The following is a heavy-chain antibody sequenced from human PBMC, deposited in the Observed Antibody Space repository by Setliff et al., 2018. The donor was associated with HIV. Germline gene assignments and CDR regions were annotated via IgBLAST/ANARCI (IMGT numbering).Heavy chain of an antibody. CDR1: GYTFTDYA. CDR2: INAGNGNT. CDR3: ARDSAIVTTIIDYYYGMDV. D-gene: IGHD5-12*01. J-gene: IGHJ6*02. Sequence: ASVKVSCKASGYTFTDYAIYWMRQAPGQRLEWLGWINAGNGNTEYSQNFQGRVTISRDTSASTAYMELSSLRSEDTAVYYCARDSAIVTTIIDYYYGMDVWGQGTTVTVSS. V-gene: IGHV1-3*01.